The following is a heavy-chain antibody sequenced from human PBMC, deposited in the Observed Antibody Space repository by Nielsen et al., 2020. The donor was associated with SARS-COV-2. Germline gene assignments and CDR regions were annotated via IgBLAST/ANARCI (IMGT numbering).Heavy chain of an antibody. Sequence: SETLSLTCTVSGGSNGSITGGGYSWSWIRQPPGKGLEWIGYIYDSGSSYYNPSLKNRVTVSIDTSKNKFSLDLNSVTAADTAVYYCARGHFYDGSVYYYGLSHFDFWGQGTLVTVSS. J-gene: IGHJ4*02. CDR1: GGSNGSITGGGYS. D-gene: IGHD3-22*01. CDR2: IYDSGSS. V-gene: IGHV4-30-2*01. CDR3: ARGHFYDGSVYYYGLSHFDF.